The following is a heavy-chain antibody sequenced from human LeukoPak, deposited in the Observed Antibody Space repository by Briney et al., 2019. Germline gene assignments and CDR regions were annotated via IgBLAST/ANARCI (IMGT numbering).Heavy chain of an antibody. J-gene: IGHJ5*02. CDR1: GYTFTGYY. CDR3: ARGDYRGDWFDP. CDR2: INPNSGGT. Sequence: ASVKVSCKASGYTFTGYYMHWVRQAPGQGLEWMGWINPNSGGTNYAQKFQGRVTMTRDTSISTAYMDLSRLRSDDTAVYYCARGDYRGDWFDPWGQGTLVTVSS. D-gene: IGHD4-17*01. V-gene: IGHV1-2*02.